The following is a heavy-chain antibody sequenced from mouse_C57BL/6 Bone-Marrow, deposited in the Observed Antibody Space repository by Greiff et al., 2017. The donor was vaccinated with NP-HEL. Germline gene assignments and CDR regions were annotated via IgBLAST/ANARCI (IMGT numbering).Heavy chain of an antibody. V-gene: IGHV2-5*01. CDR3: AKENWDRDGYYFDY. CDR2: IWRGGST. CDR1: GFSLTSYG. Sequence: QVQLQQSGPGLVQPSQSLSITCTVSGFSLTSYGVHWVRQSPGKGLEWLGVIWRGGSTDYNVAFMSRLSITKDNSKSQVFFKMNSLQADDTAIYYCAKENWDRDGYYFDYWGQGTTLTVSS. D-gene: IGHD4-1*01. J-gene: IGHJ2*01.